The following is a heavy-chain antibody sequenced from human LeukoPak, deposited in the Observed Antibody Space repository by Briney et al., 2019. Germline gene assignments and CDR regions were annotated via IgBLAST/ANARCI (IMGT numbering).Heavy chain of an antibody. V-gene: IGHV3-33*06. CDR3: AKDAQRGFDYSNSLEY. J-gene: IGHJ4*02. Sequence: GGSLRLSCVASQFRFPFSHYGMPWVRQAPGRGLEWVAVIWSDGTNQYYADSVKGRFTISRDNSQNTVYLQMNSLRVEDTAVYFCAKDAQRGFDYSNSLEYWGQGTLVTVSS. CDR1: RFPFSHYG. CDR2: IWSDGTNQ. D-gene: IGHD4-11*01.